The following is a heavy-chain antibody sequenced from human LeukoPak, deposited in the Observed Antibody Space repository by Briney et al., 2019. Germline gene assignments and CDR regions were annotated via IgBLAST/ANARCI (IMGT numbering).Heavy chain of an antibody. V-gene: IGHV3-48*01. D-gene: IGHD3-10*01. J-gene: IGHJ4*02. CDR2: ISSSSSTI. CDR1: GFTFSSYS. CDR3: ARVLWFGELLYFRGAFDY. Sequence: GGSLRLSCAASGFTFSSYSMNWVRQAPGKGLEWVSYISSSSSTIYYADSVKGRFTISRDNAKNSLYPQMNSLRAEDTAVYYCARVLWFGELLYFRGAFDYWGQGTLVTVSS.